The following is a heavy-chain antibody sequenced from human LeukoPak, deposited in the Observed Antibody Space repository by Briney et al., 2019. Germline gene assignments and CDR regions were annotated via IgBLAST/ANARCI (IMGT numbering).Heavy chain of an antibody. CDR2: IKQDGSEK. CDR1: GFTFSGYW. CDR3: VRDHGAVAGTPLGY. V-gene: IGHV3-7*03. Sequence: GGSLRLSCAASGFTFSGYWMTWVRQAPGKGLEWVANIKQDGSEKNYVDSVKGRFTITRDNARNSLFLQMNSLRAEDTAVYYCVRDHGAVAGTPLGYWGQGTLVTVSS. J-gene: IGHJ4*02. D-gene: IGHD6-19*01.